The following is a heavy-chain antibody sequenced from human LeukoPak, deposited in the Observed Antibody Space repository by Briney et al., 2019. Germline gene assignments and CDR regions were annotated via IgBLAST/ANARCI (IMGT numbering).Heavy chain of an antibody. V-gene: IGHV4-34*01. CDR1: GGSFSGYY. CDR3: ARHDYGDYVGWFDP. J-gene: IGHJ5*02. Sequence: SETLSLTCAVYGGSFSGYYWSWIRQPPGKGLEWIGEINHSGSTNYNPSLKSRVTISVDTSKNQFSLKLSSVTAADTAVYYCARHDYGDYVGWFDPWGQGTLVTVSS. CDR2: INHSGST. D-gene: IGHD4-17*01.